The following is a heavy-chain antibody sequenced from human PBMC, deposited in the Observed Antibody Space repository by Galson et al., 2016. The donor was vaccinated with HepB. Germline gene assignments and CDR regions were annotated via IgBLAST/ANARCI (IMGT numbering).Heavy chain of an antibody. CDR2: ISTYNGNT. Sequence: SVKVSCKASGDTFRTYVISWVRQAPGQGLGWMGWISTYNGNTDFAQNLQGRVTMTTDTSTSTAYMELRSLRSDDTAVYYCARDRPYYYESSGYYAPYWGQGTLVTVSS. V-gene: IGHV1-18*01. J-gene: IGHJ4*02. CDR3: ARDRPYYYESSGYYAPY. D-gene: IGHD3-22*01. CDR1: GDTFRTYV.